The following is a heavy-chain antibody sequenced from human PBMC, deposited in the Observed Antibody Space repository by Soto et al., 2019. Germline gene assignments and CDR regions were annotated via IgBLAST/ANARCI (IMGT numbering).Heavy chain of an antibody. CDR1: GGSISSYY. V-gene: IGHV4-59*08. D-gene: IGHD4-17*01. J-gene: IGHJ4*02. CDR3: ARRYGPGFDY. CDR2: IYYRGST. Sequence: QVQLQESGPGLVKPSETLSLTCTVSGGSISSYYWSWIRQPPGKGLEWIGYIYYRGSTNYTPSLKRRVTISVDTSKNQFSLKLSSVTAADTAVYYCARRYGPGFDYWGQGTLVTVSS.